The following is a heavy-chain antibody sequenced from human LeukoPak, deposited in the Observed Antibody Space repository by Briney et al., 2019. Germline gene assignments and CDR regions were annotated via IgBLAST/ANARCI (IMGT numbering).Heavy chain of an antibody. CDR3: ASARQAYDILTGYYSRDY. V-gene: IGHV3-48*03. CDR2: ISSSGSTL. CDR1: GFTFSSYE. J-gene: IGHJ4*02. Sequence: GSLRLSCAASGFTFSSYEMNWVRQAPGKGLEWVSYISSSGSTLYYADSVKGRFTISRDNAKNSLYLQMNSLRAEDTAVYYCASARQAYDILTGYYSRDYWGQGTLVTVSS. D-gene: IGHD3-9*01.